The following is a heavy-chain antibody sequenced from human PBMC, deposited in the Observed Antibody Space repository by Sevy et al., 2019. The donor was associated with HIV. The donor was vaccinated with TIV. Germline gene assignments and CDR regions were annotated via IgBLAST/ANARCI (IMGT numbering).Heavy chain of an antibody. CDR1: GGSISSSSYY. V-gene: IGHV4-39*01. CDR2: IYYSGST. D-gene: IGHD3-22*01. J-gene: IGHJ4*02. CDR3: ARQGAYYHESSGYELDY. Sequence: SETLSLTCTVSGGSISSSSYYWGWIRQPPGKGLEWIGSIYYSGSTNYHPSLKSRVTMSVDTSKNQFSLRLSSVTAADTAVFYCARQGAYYHESSGYELDYWGQGTLVTVSS.